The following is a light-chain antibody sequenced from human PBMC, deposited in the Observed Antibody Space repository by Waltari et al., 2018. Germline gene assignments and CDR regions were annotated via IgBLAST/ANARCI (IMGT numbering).Light chain of an antibody. J-gene: IGLJ2*01. CDR1: TLEDKY. CDR2: QDT. CDR3: QTWDSRTVV. Sequence: SYELPQPPSVSVSPGQTASITCPGDTLEDKYACWYQQRPGQSPMVVIYQDTKRPSGIPERFSGSNSGNTATLTINGTQAMDEADYYCQTWDSRTVVFGGGTKLTVL. V-gene: IGLV3-1*01.